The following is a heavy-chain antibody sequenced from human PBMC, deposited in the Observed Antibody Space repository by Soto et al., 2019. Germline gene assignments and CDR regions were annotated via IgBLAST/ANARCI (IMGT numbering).Heavy chain of an antibody. J-gene: IGHJ4*02. V-gene: IGHV4-31*03. CDR1: GGSIRSRGYY. Sequence: SETMPLTCTVSGGSIRSRGYYWSWIRQNPGKGLEWIGYIYYSGSTYYNPSLKSRVPISVDTSKNQFALKLSSVTAADTGFFFCAKVGMGAAVAHLAYWGKGSLVPVSS. D-gene: IGHD6-13*01. CDR2: IYYSGST. CDR3: AKVGMGAAVAHLAY.